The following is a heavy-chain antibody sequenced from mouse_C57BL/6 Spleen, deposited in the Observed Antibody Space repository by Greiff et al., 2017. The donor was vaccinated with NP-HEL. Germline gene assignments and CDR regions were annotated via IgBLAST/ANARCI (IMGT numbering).Heavy chain of an antibody. CDR3: ARREVTTGVFYAMDY. CDR2: IYPRSGNT. J-gene: IGHJ4*01. CDR1: GYTFTSYG. V-gene: IGHV1-81*01. D-gene: IGHD2-2*01. Sequence: QVQLQQSGAELARPGASVKLSCKASGYTFTSYGISWVKQRTGQGLEWIGEIYPRSGNTYYNEKFKGKATLTADKSSSTAYMELRSLTSEDSAVYFCARREVTTGVFYAMDYWGQGTSVTVSS.